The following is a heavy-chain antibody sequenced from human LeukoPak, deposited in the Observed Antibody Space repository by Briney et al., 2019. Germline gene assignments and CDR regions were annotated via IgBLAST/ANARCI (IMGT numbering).Heavy chain of an antibody. D-gene: IGHD3-3*01. CDR1: GYTLTELS. Sequence: ASVKVSCKVSGYTLTELSMHWVRQAPGKGLEWMGGFDPEDGETIYAQKFQGRVTMTRNTSISTAYMELSSLRSEDTAVYYCARGWYRMYYDFWSGYDAFDIWGQGTMVTVSS. CDR3: ARGWYRMYYDFWSGYDAFDI. J-gene: IGHJ3*02. CDR2: FDPEDGET. V-gene: IGHV1-24*01.